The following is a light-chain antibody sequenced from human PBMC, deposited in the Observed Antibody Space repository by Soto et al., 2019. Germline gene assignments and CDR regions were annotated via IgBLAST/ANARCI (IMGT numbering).Light chain of an antibody. CDR3: QQYGSSPLT. CDR1: QSVSSSY. V-gene: IGKV3-20*01. J-gene: IGKJ4*01. CDR2: GAS. Sequence: EIVLTQSPGTLSLSPGERATLSCRASQSVSSSYLAWYQQKPGQAPRLLIYGASSRATGIPDRFRGSGSGKDFSLTISSLEPEDFAEYYCQQYGSSPLTFGGGTKVEIK.